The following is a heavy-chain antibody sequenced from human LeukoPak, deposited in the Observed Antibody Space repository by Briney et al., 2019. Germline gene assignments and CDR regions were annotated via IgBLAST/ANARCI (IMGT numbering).Heavy chain of an antibody. V-gene: IGHV3-74*01. CDR3: ARESKYSGYPFDY. CDR1: GFTFSSYW. D-gene: IGHD5-12*01. Sequence: PGGSLRLSCAASGFTFSSYWMHWVRQAPGKGLVWVSRVNSDGSGTTYADSVKGRFTISRDNAKDTLYLQMNSLRAEDTAVYYCARESKYSGYPFDYWGQGTLVTASS. J-gene: IGHJ4*02. CDR2: VNSDGSGT.